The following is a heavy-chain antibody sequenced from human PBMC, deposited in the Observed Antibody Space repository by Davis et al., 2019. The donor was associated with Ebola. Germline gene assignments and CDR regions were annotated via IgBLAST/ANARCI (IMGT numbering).Heavy chain of an antibody. V-gene: IGHV3-33*08. CDR1: GFTVSSNY. D-gene: IGHD2-8*01. Sequence: GESLKISCAASGFTVSSNYMSWVRQAPGKGLEWLAVIWYDGTNTHYADSVKGRFTISRDDSKSTLYLQMNSLRAEDTGVYYCARDIFTNAEYLDHWGQGTLVTVSS. CDR3: ARDIFTNAEYLDH. CDR2: IWYDGTNT. J-gene: IGHJ1*01.